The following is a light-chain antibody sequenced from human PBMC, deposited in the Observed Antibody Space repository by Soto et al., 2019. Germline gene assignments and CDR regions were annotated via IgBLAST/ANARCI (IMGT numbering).Light chain of an antibody. J-gene: IGKJ3*01. V-gene: IGKV3-20*01. Sequence: EIVLTQSPGTLSLSPGERATLSCRASQSVSSSYLAWYQQKPGQAPRLLVYGASSRATGIPDRFSGSGSGPAFSLTVSRVEPEDFAVYYWQQYGSSPLFSFGPGTKVDVK. CDR3: QQYGSSPLFS. CDR2: GAS. CDR1: QSVSSSY.